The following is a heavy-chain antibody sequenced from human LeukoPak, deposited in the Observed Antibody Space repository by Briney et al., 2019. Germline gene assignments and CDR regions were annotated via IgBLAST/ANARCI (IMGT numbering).Heavy chain of an antibody. D-gene: IGHD4-17*01. V-gene: IGHV4-59*01. CDR1: GGSFSGYY. CDR2: IYYSGST. Sequence: SETLSLTCAVYGGSFSGYYWSWIRQPPGKGLEWIGYIYYSGSTNYNPSLKSRVTISVDTSKNQFSLKLSSVTAADTAVYYCARSNNDYGDYIPPDAFDIWGQGTMVTVSS. J-gene: IGHJ3*02. CDR3: ARSNNDYGDYIPPDAFDI.